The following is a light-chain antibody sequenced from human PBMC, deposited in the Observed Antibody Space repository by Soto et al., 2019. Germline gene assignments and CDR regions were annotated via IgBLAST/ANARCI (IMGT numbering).Light chain of an antibody. J-gene: IGKJ1*01. V-gene: IGKV1-5*01. CDR2: GAS. CDR1: QSLNSR. Sequence: DIQLTQSPSTLSASVGDRVTLTCRASQSLNSRLAWYQQRPGKAPKLLIYGASTLESGVPSRFRGSGSGTEFTLTISSLQPDDFATYYCQHYNSYSEAFGQGTKVDI. CDR3: QHYNSYSEA.